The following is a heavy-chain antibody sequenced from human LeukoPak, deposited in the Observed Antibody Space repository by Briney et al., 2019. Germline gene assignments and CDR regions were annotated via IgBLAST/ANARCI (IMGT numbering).Heavy chain of an antibody. V-gene: IGHV4-59*08. CDR3: ARGLSSSSSGSVFYYYYYYMDV. CDR1: GGSISSYY. D-gene: IGHD6-6*01. J-gene: IGHJ6*03. Sequence: SETLSLTCTVSGGSISSYYWSWIRQPPGKGLEWIGYIYYNGGTNYNPSLKTRVIISVDTSKNQFSLKLSSVTAADTAVYYCARGLSSSSSGSVFYYYYYYMDVWGKGTTVTVSS. CDR2: IYYNGGT.